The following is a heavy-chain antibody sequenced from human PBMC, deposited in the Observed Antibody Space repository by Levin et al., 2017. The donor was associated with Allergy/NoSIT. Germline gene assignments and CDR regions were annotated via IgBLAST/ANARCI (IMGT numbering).Heavy chain of an antibody. CDR1: GYTFTGYY. Sequence: ASVKVSCKASGYTFTGYYMHWVRQAPGQGLEWMGWINPNSGGTNYAQKFQGRVTMTRDTSISTAYMELSRLRSDDTAVYYCERVQESPAGGTGNWFDPWGQGTLVTVSS. V-gene: IGHV1-2*02. D-gene: IGHD1-26*01. J-gene: IGHJ5*02. CDR2: INPNSGGT. CDR3: ERVQESPAGGTGNWFDP.